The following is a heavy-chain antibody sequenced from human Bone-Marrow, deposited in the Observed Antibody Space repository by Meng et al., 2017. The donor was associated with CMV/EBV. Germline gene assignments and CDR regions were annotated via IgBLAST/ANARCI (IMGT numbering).Heavy chain of an antibody. Sequence: QVQLQQSGPGLVKPSQTLSLACSISGDSVSSNSAAWNWIRQSPSRGLEWLGRTYYRSKWYNDYAVSVKSRIIINPDTSKNQFSLQLNSVTPEDTAVYYCARAGYYDYVWGSYRGFDYWGQGTLVTVSS. CDR3: ARAGYYDYVWGSYRGFDY. CDR2: TYYRSKWYN. J-gene: IGHJ4*02. CDR1: GDSVSSNSAA. D-gene: IGHD3-16*02. V-gene: IGHV6-1*01.